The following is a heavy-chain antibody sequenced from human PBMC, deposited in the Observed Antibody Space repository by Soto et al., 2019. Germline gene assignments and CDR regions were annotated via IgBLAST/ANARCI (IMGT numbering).Heavy chain of an antibody. CDR1: GGTFSSYA. V-gene: IGHV1-69*01. CDR2: IIPIFGTA. D-gene: IGHD6-13*01. CDR3: ARPIAAAGYYGMDV. J-gene: IGHJ6*02. Sequence: QVQLVQSGAEVKKPGSSVKVSCKASGGTFSSYAISWVRQAPGQGLEWMGGIIPIFGTANYAQKFQGRVTITADESTSTAYMGLSSLRSEDTAVYYCARPIAAAGYYGMDVWGQGTTVTVSS.